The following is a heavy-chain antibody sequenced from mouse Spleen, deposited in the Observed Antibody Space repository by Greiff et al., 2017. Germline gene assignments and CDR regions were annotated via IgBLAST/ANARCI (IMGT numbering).Heavy chain of an antibody. D-gene: IGHD4-1*01. CDR2: INPNNGGT. V-gene: IGHV1-26*01. Sequence: VQLQQSGPELVKPGASVKISCKASGYTFTDYYMNWVKQSHGKSLEWIGDINPNNGGTSYNQTFTGKATLTVDNSSSTAYMELRSVTSEDSAVYYCARSGMLMLYFDYWGQGTTLTVSS. CDR1: GYTFTDYY. CDR3: ARSGMLMLYFDY. J-gene: IGHJ2*01.